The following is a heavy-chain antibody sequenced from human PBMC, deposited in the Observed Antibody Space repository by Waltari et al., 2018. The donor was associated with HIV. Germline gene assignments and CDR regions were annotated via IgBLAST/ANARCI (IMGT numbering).Heavy chain of an antibody. Sequence: QVQLVQSGAEVKKPGASVKVSCKASGYPFTTYYVHWVRQAPGQGLEWMGIINPSGGSTSYAQKFQGRVTMTRDTSTSTVYMELSSLRSEDTAVYYCARGSIHYYDSSGYYLDYWGQGTLVTVSS. CDR1: GYPFTTYY. V-gene: IGHV1-46*01. CDR2: INPSGGST. CDR3: ARGSIHYYDSSGYYLDY. D-gene: IGHD3-22*01. J-gene: IGHJ4*02.